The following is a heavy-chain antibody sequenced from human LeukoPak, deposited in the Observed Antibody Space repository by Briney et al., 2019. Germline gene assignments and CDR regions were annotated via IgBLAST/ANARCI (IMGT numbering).Heavy chain of an antibody. CDR1: GFTFSNYW. Sequence: PGESLRLSCAASGFTFSNYWMTWVRQAPGKGLEWVANMNQDGSGKYYVDSVKGRFAISRDNAKNSLYLQMNTLRVEDTAVYYCARDNDRKDDSWGQGTLVTVSS. V-gene: IGHV3-7*01. CDR2: MNQDGSGK. J-gene: IGHJ5*02. CDR3: ARDNDRKDDS. D-gene: IGHD3-16*01.